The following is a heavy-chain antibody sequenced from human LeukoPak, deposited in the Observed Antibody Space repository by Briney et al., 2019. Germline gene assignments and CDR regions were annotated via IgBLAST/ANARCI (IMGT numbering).Heavy chain of an antibody. J-gene: IGHJ4*02. CDR2: IYSHGGT. CDR3: ARDPTYYYDSSGYLDY. CDR1: GFTVSNNY. V-gene: IGHV3-66*03. D-gene: IGHD3-22*01. Sequence: PGGSLRLSCAASGFTVSNNYMSWVRQAPGKGLEWVSLIYSHGGTNYADSVKGRFTISRDNSKNTLYLQMNSLRAEDTAVYYCARDPTYYYDSSGYLDYWGQGTLVTVSS.